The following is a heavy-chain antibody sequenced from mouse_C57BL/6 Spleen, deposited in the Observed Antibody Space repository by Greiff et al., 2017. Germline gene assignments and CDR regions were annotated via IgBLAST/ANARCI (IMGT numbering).Heavy chain of an antibody. V-gene: IGHV1-53*01. D-gene: IGHD1-1*01. CDR2: INPSNGGT. J-gene: IGHJ2*01. Sequence: QVQLKQPGAELVMPGASVKLSCKASGYTFTSYWMHWVKQRPGQGLEWIGNINPSNGGTNYNEKFKSKATLTVDKPSSTAYMQLSSLTSEDSAVYYCARFPHYYGSSSYYFDYWGQGTTLTVSS. CDR1: GYTFTSYW. CDR3: ARFPHYYGSSSYYFDY.